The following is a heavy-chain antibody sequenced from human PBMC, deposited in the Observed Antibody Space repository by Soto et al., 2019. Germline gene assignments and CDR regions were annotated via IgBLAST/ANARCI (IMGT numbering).Heavy chain of an antibody. V-gene: IGHV3-15*01. D-gene: IGHD2-15*01. J-gene: IGHJ4*02. CDR1: GFTFSNDW. Sequence: EVQLVESGGGLVQPGGSLRLSCAASGFTFSNDWMSWVRQAPGKGLEWVGRIKSKTDGGTTDYAAPVKGRFTISRDDSKNTLYLQMNSLKAEDTEVYYCATDEECGSCNSCLWGQGTLVTVSS. CDR3: ATDEECGSCNSCL. CDR2: IKSKTDGGTT.